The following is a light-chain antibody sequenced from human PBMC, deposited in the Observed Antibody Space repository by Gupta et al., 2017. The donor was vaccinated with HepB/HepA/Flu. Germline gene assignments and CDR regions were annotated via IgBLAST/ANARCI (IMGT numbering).Light chain of an antibody. CDR1: QSISSN. CDR2: SAS. J-gene: IGKJ2*03. V-gene: IGKV3-15*01. CDR3: QQFKKWPKS. Sequence: EIVMTQSPATLPVSPGERATLSCRASQSISSNLAWYQQKAGQAPRLLIYSASTRATDIPARFSGSGSGTEFTLTISSLQSEDFAVYYCQQFKKWPKSFGQGTKLEIK.